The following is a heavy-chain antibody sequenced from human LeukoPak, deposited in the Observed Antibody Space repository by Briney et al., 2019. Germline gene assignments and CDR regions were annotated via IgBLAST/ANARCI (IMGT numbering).Heavy chain of an antibody. CDR1: GGSMSSYY. D-gene: IGHD5-24*01. CDR2: IYYSGNT. Sequence: SETLSLTCTVSGGSMSSYYWSWIQQPPGKGLEWIGYIYYSGNTNYNPSLKSRVTISIDTSKNQLSLKLTSVAAADTAVYYCARMAAIGAMDVWGQGTTVTVSS. J-gene: IGHJ6*02. CDR3: ARMAAIGAMDV. V-gene: IGHV4-59*08.